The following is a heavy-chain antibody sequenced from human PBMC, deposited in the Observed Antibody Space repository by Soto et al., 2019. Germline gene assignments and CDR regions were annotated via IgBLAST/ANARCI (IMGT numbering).Heavy chain of an antibody. Sequence: GGSLRLSCAASGFTFSSYWMHWVRQAPGKGLVWVSRINSDGSSTSYADSVKGRFTISRDNAKNTLYLQMNSLRAEDTAVYYCARVADTAMVAPFDYWGQGTLVTVSS. D-gene: IGHD5-18*01. CDR3: ARVADTAMVAPFDY. CDR2: INSDGSST. V-gene: IGHV3-74*01. CDR1: GFTFSSYW. J-gene: IGHJ4*02.